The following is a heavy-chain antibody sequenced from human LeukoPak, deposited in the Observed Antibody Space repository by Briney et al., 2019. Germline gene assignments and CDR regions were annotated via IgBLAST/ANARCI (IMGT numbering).Heavy chain of an antibody. CDR1: GYTFADYY. V-gene: IGHV1-2*02. J-gene: IGHJ5*02. D-gene: IGHD3-9*01. CDR2: IYPKSGGT. CDR3: ARVSTSGYRDWLDP. Sequence: ASVTVSCKASGYTFADYYIHWVRQAPGQGLEWMGWIYPKSGGTNSAQKFQGRVTMTRDTSIGTAYMELSRLKFDDTAVYYCARVSTSGYRDWLDPWGQGTLVTVSS.